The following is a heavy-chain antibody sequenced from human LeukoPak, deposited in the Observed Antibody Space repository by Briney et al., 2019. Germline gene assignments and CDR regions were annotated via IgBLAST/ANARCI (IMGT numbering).Heavy chain of an antibody. D-gene: IGHD1-26*01. Sequence: WGSLCLSCAASGFTFSNYDLHWVRQATGKGLEWVSGVGTAGDPFYTGSVKGRFTISRENAKNSLYLQMNSLRAGDTAVYYCARGSAIVGATGYYNGMDVWGEGSTGTVSS. CDR2: VGTAGDP. J-gene: IGHJ6*04. CDR3: ARGSAIVGATGYYNGMDV. V-gene: IGHV3-13*05. CDR1: GFTFSNYD.